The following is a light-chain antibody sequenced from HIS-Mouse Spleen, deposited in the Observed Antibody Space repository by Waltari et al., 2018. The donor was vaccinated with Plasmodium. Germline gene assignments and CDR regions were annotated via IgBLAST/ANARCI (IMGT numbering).Light chain of an antibody. CDR2: EDS. Sequence: YDLTQPPPVSVSPGQTARITCPGDALPKKYAYWYQQKSGQAPVLVIYEDSKRPSGIPERFSGSSSGTMATLTISGAQVEDEADYYCYSTDSSGNHRVFGGGTKLTVL. CDR1: ALPKKY. J-gene: IGLJ3*02. V-gene: IGLV3-10*01. CDR3: YSTDSSGNHRV.